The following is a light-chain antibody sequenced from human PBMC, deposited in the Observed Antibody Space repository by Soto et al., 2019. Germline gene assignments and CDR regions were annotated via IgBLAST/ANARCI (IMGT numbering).Light chain of an antibody. J-gene: IGKJ4*01. CDR1: QNVFTY. CDR2: DAY. Sequence: EILLTQSRATLSLSPGERDTLSCRASQNVFTYLAWYQQKPGQAHSLIIYDAYNRATGIPDRFSGSGSGTDFTLTIRRLEPEDFAVYYCQQRNNWPPLTLGGGHKVDLK. V-gene: IGKV3-11*01. CDR3: QQRNNWPPLT.